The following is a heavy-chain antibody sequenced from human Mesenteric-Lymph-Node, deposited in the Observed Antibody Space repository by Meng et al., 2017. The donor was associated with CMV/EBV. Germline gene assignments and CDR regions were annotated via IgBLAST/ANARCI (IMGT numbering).Heavy chain of an antibody. Sequence: SGYTFTSYAMQWVRQAPGQRLEWMGWINAGNGNTKYSQKFQGRVTITRDTSASTAYMELSSLRSEDTAVYYCARGRPYSSSSYPNDYWGQGTLVTVSS. CDR1: GYTFTSYA. J-gene: IGHJ4*02. CDR2: INAGNGNT. V-gene: IGHV1-3*01. D-gene: IGHD6-13*01. CDR3: ARGRPYSSSSYPNDY.